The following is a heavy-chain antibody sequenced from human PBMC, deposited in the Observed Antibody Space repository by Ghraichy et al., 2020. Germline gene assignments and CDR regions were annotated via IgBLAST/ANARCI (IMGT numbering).Heavy chain of an antibody. J-gene: IGHJ4*02. CDR2: IRSKANSYAT. CDR1: GFTFSGSA. D-gene: IGHD4-17*01. Sequence: LSLTCAASGFTFSGSAMHWVRQASGKGLEWVGRIRSKANSYATAYAASVKGRFTISRDDSKNTAYLQMNSLKTEDTAVYYCTTSTVTTAYWGQGTLVTVSS. CDR3: TTSTVTTAY. V-gene: IGHV3-73*01.